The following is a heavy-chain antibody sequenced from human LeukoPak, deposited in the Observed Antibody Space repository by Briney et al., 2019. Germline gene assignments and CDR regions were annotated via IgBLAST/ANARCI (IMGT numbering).Heavy chain of an antibody. Sequence: SETLSLTCTVSGGSVSSGSYYWSWIRQPPGKGLEWIGYIYYSRSTTYNPSLKSRVTISVDTSKNKFSLKLSSVTAADTAVYYCARVPISTTARGYFDYWGQGTLVTVSS. J-gene: IGHJ4*02. CDR3: ARVPISTTARGYFDY. V-gene: IGHV4-61*01. D-gene: IGHD4-17*01. CDR1: GGSVSSGSYY. CDR2: IYYSRST.